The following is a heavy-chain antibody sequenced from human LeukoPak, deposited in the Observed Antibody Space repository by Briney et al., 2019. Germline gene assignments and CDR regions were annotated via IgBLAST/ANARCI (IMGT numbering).Heavy chain of an antibody. CDR3: VQLVSGGIAAAGTDAFDI. Sequence: GGSLRLSCAASGFTFSSYSMNWVRQAPGKGLEWVSYISSSSSTIYYADSVKGRFTISRDNAKNSLYLQMNSLRAEDTAVYYCVQLVSGGIAAAGTDAFDIWGQGTMVTVSS. CDR2: ISSSSSTI. D-gene: IGHD6-13*01. J-gene: IGHJ3*02. V-gene: IGHV3-48*04. CDR1: GFTFSSYS.